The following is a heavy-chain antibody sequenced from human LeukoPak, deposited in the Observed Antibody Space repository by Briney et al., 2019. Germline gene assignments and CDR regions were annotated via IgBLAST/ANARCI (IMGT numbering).Heavy chain of an antibody. CDR1: GGSMFIYY. J-gene: IGHJ2*01. CDR2: IYSSGIT. D-gene: IGHD3-16*01. CDR3: ARRAYYDSSGFHPTSGYFDL. Sequence: PSETLSLTCSVSGGSMFIYYWNWIRQPPGKGLEWIGYIYSSGITNYNPSLRSRGTISVATSRNQFSLRLTSVTAEDTAIYYCARRAYYDSSGFHPTSGYFDLWGRGTLVTVSS. V-gene: IGHV4-4*08.